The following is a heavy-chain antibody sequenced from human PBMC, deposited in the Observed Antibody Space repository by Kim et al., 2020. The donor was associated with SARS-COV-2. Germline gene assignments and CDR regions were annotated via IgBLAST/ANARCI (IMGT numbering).Heavy chain of an antibody. J-gene: IGHJ4*02. CDR1: GFTFSSYS. CDR2: ISSSSSTI. CDR3: ARDPSLGMLYYFDY. D-gene: IGHD1-26*01. Sequence: GGSLRLSCAASGFTFSSYSMNWVRQAPGKGLEWVSYISSSSSTIYYADSVKGRFTISRDNAKNSLYLQMNSLRDEDTAVYYCARDPSLGMLYYFDYWGQGTLVTVSS. V-gene: IGHV3-48*02.